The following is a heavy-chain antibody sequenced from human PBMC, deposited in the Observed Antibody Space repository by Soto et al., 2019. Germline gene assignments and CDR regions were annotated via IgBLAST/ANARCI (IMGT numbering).Heavy chain of an antibody. CDR2: IHYSGST. CDR1: GGSISSNIYY. V-gene: IGHV4-39*07. Sequence: SETLSLTCTVSGGSISSNIYYWGWIRQPPGKGLEWIGNIHYSGSTYYDSSLKSRVTISVDTSKNQFSLKLNSVTAADTAVYYCARDLWGYCGTDCYPLDVWGQGTTVTVS. D-gene: IGHD2-21*02. CDR3: ARDLWGYCGTDCYPLDV. J-gene: IGHJ6*02.